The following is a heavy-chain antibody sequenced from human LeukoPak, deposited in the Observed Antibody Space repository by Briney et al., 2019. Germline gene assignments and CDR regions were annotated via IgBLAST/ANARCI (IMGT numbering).Heavy chain of an antibody. J-gene: IGHJ3*01. CDR3: ARDFPGIGRGTFDF. V-gene: IGHV3-7*03. Sequence: GGSLRLSCAASGFTFSSYSMNWVRLTPGKGLEWVAKINQDGSDMYYVDSVKGRFFVSRDNARNLVYLQMNSLRVDDTAVYYCARDFPGIGRGTFDFWGQGTIIIVSS. D-gene: IGHD3-10*01. CDR1: GFTFSSYS. CDR2: INQDGSDM.